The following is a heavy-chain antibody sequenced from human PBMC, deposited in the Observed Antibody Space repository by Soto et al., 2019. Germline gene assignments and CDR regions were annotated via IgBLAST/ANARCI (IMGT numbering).Heavy chain of an antibody. V-gene: IGHV3-21*01. Sequence: PGGSLILSCAASGFTFSSYGMNWVRQAPGKGLEWVSSISSSSSYIYYADSVKGRFTISRDNAKNSLYLQMNSLRAEDTAVYYCSRRGYSGYDPINFDYWGQGTLVTVSS. D-gene: IGHD5-12*01. CDR1: GFTFSSYG. CDR3: SRRGYSGYDPINFDY. CDR2: ISSSSSYI. J-gene: IGHJ4*02.